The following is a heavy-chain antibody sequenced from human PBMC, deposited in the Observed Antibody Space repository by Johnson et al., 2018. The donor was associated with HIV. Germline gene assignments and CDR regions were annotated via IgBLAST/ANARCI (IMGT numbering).Heavy chain of an antibody. V-gene: IGHV3-64*04. CDR3: ARFGDMATSFHGFDI. D-gene: IGHD5-24*01. CDR1: GFTFSTYA. Sequence: QVQLVESGGGVVRPGGSLRLSCADSGFTFSTYAMHWVRQAPGKGLEYVSGVSSHGGNTFYADSVKDRFTISRDNAKNSLHLQMNSLRAEDTAVYYCARFGDMATSFHGFDIWGQGTMVTVSS. CDR2: VSSHGGNT. J-gene: IGHJ3*02.